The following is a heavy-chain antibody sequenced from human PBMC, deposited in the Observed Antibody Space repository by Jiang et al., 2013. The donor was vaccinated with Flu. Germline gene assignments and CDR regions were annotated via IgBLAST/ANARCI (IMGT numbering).Heavy chain of an antibody. CDR1: GFTFGDYA. D-gene: IGHD6-13*01. V-gene: IGHV3-49*03. Sequence: VQLLESGGGLVQPGRSLRLSCTASGFTFGDYAMSWFRQAPGKGLEWVGFIRSKAYGGTTEYAASVKGRFTISRDDSKSIAYLQMNSLKTEDTAVYYCTRDRDSSSWNDAFDIWGQGTMVTVSS. CDR2: IRSKAYGGTT. J-gene: IGHJ3*02. CDR3: TRDRDSSSWNDAFDI.